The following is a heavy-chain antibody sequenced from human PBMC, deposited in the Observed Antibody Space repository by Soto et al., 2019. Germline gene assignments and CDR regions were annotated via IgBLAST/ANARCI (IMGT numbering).Heavy chain of an antibody. Sequence: SETLSLTCTVSGGSISSYYWSWIRQPPGKGLEWIGYIYYSGSTNYNPSLKSRVTISVDTSKNQFSLKLSSVTAADTAVYYCARGPENPARTGANAFDIWGQGTMVTVSS. CDR1: GGSISSYY. CDR2: IYYSGST. J-gene: IGHJ3*02. D-gene: IGHD7-27*01. CDR3: ARGPENPARTGANAFDI. V-gene: IGHV4-59*01.